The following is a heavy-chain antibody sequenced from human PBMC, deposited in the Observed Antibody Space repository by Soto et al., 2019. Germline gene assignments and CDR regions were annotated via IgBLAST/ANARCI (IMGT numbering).Heavy chain of an antibody. CDR1: GYSFTSYW. Sequence: PGESLKVSCQGSGYSFTSYWISWVRQMPGKGLEWMGRIDPSDSYTNYSPSFQGHVTISADKSISTAYLQWSSLKASDTAMYYCARPHSSGYYYPVWGQGTLVTVSS. CDR2: IDPSDSYT. V-gene: IGHV5-10-1*01. J-gene: IGHJ4*02. CDR3: ARPHSSGYYYPV. D-gene: IGHD3-22*01.